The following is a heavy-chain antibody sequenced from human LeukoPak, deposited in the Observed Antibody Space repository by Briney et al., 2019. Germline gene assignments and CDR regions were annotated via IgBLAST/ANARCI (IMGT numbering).Heavy chain of an antibody. CDR1: GFTFSSAW. J-gene: IGHJ6*02. CDR3: TTDRRRLATGRYYYGMDV. D-gene: IGHD6-25*01. Sequence: PGGSLRLSCAASGFTFSSAWMNWVRQAPGKGLEWVGRIKSKTDGGTTDYAAPVKGRFTISRDDSKNTLYLQMNSLKTEDTAVYYCTTDRRRLATGRYYYGMDVWGQGTTVTVSS. V-gene: IGHV3-15*07. CDR2: IKSKTDGGTT.